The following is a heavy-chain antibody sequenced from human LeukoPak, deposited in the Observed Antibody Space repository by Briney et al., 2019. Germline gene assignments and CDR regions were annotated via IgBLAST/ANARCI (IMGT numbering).Heavy chain of an antibody. Sequence: PGGSLRLSCAASGFTFSSYWMHWVRQAPGKGLVWVSRFNSDGSSTTYADSVKGRFTISRDNSKNTLYLQMNSLRAEDTAVYYCARVEGFLLSPYYYYGMDVWGQGTTVTVSS. V-gene: IGHV3-74*01. J-gene: IGHJ6*02. CDR3: ARVEGFLLSPYYYYGMDV. D-gene: IGHD3-3*01. CDR2: FNSDGSST. CDR1: GFTFSSYW.